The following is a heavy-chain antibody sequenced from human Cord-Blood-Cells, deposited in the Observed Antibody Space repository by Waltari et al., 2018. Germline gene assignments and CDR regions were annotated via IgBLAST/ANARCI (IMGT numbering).Heavy chain of an antibody. J-gene: IGHJ6*02. CDR3: ARDDSSGYYYYYGMDV. CDR1: GGSISSYY. CDR2: IYTSGST. V-gene: IGHV4-4*07. D-gene: IGHD3-22*01. Sequence: QVQLQESGPGLVKPSETLSLTCTVPGGSISSYYWCWIRQTAGKGLEWNGRIYTSGSTNYNPSLKSRVTMSVATSKNQCSLKLSSVTAADTAVYYCARDDSSGYYYYYGMDVWGQGTTVTVSS.